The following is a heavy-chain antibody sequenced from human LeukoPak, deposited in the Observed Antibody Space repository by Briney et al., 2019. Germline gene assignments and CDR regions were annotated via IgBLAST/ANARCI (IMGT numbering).Heavy chain of an antibody. CDR1: GYTFTSYG. D-gene: IGHD5-18*01. V-gene: IGHV1-18*01. Sequence: GASVKVSCKASGYTFTSYGISWVRQAPGQGLEWMGWISAYNGNTNYAQKLQGRVTMTTDTSTSTAYMELSSLRSEDTAVYYCARDPTGYSYGPRYQKYYYYYGMDVWGQGTTVTVSS. CDR3: ARDPTGYSYGPRYQKYYYYYGMDV. CDR2: ISAYNGNT. J-gene: IGHJ6*02.